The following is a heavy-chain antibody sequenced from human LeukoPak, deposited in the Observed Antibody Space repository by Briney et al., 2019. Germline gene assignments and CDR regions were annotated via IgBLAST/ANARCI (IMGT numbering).Heavy chain of an antibody. J-gene: IGHJ4*02. Sequence: GESLKISCKGSGYSFTGYWIAWVRQMPGKGLEWMGIIYPGDSDTRYSPSFQGRVTISADKSISTVYLQWSSLKASDTAMYYCARLAFWSGYYLDYWGQGTLVTVSS. D-gene: IGHD3-3*01. V-gene: IGHV5-51*01. CDR3: ARLAFWSGYYLDY. CDR2: IYPGDSDT. CDR1: GYSFTGYW.